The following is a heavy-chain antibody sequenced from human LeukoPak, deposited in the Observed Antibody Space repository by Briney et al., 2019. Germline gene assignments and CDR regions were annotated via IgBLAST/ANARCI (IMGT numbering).Heavy chain of an antibody. CDR3: AKPYYYDSSGYYLDY. D-gene: IGHD3-22*01. CDR2: ISGSGGST. CDR1: GFTFSSYA. J-gene: IGHJ4*02. Sequence: TGGSLRLSCAASGFTFSSYAMSWVRQAPGKGLEWVSAISGSGGSTYYADSVKGRFTISRDNSKNTLYLQMNSLRAEDTAVYYCAKPYYYDSSGYYLDYWGRGTLVTVSS. V-gene: IGHV3-23*01.